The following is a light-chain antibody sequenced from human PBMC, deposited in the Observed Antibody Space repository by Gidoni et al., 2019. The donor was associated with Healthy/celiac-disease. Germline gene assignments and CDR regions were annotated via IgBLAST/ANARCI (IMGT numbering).Light chain of an antibody. CDR1: QSVSSY. Sequence: EIVLTQSPATLSLSPGERATLSCRASQSVSSYLACYQQKPGQAPRLLIYDAANRATGIPAMFSGSGSGTDFTLTISSLEPEDFAVYYCQQRSNWPPFTFGQGTRLEIK. CDR2: DAA. V-gene: IGKV3-11*01. J-gene: IGKJ5*01. CDR3: QQRSNWPPFT.